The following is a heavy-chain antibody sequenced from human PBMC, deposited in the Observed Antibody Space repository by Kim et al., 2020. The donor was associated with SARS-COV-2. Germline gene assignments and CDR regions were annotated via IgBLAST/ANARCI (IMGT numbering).Heavy chain of an antibody. Sequence: GGSLRLSCAASGFTFSDYYMSWIRQAPGKGLEWVSYISSSSSYTNYADSVKGRFTISRDNAKNSLYLQMNSLRAEDTAVYYCARVMETAMVNGYGMDVWGQGTTVTVSS. J-gene: IGHJ6*02. V-gene: IGHV3-11*05. D-gene: IGHD5-18*01. CDR3: ARVMETAMVNGYGMDV. CDR1: GFTFSDYY. CDR2: ISSSSSYT.